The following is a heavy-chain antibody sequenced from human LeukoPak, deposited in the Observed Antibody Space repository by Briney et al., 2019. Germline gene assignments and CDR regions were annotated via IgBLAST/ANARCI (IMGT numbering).Heavy chain of an antibody. CDR3: AKAQAGYYDFWSGYYNKESPYYYYGMDV. CDR2: MSGRGDSI. D-gene: IGHD3-3*01. Sequence: PGGSLRLSCATSGFTFGNYAMNWVRQAPGKGLEWVSGMSGRGDSIYYADSVKGRFTISRDNSKNTLYLQMNSLRAEDTAVYYCAKAQAGYYDFWSGYYNKESPYYYYGMDVWGQGTTVTVSS. V-gene: IGHV3-23*01. J-gene: IGHJ6*02. CDR1: GFTFGNYA.